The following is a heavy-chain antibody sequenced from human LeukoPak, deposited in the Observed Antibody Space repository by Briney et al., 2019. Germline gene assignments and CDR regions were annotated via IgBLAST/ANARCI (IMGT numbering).Heavy chain of an antibody. CDR2: IHNSGTT. J-gene: IGHJ4*02. CDR3: ARRYYYNLGSFPFDF. D-gene: IGHD3-10*01. Sequence: SETLSLTCAVSGGPFSGYFWSWIRQSSGKGLGWIGEIHNSGTTNYNPSLNSRVTISEDTSKNQFYLNLSSVTAADTAVYYCARRYYYNLGSFPFDFWGQGTLVTVSS. CDR1: GGPFSGYF. V-gene: IGHV4-34*01.